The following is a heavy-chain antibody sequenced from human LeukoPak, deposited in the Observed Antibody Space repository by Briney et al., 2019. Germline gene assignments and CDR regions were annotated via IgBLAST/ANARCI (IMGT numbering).Heavy chain of an antibody. V-gene: IGHV3-21*01. CDR2: ISSSSSFI. D-gene: IGHD5-24*01. J-gene: IGHJ4*02. Sequence: GGSLRLSCAASGFTLSSYSMTWDRQAPGKGLEWVSSISSSSSFIYYADSVKGRFTISRDNAKNSLFLQMNSLRAEDTAVYYCTRTLQSVRDGYKSFDSWGQGTLVTVSS. CDR3: TRTLQSVRDGYKSFDS. CDR1: GFTLSSYS.